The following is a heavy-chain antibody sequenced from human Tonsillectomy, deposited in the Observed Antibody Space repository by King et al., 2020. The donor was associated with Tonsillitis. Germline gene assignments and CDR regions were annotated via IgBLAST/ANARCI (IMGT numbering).Heavy chain of an antibody. Sequence: LQLQESGPGLVKPSETLSLTCTVSGGSISSSSYYWGWIRQPPGKGLEWIGSIYYSGSTYYNPSLKSRVTISVDTSKNQFSLKLSPVTAADTAVYYCARRSGDYGGNGYFDYWGQGTLVTVSS. CDR1: GGSISSSSYY. V-gene: IGHV4-39*01. D-gene: IGHD4-23*01. CDR2: IYYSGST. J-gene: IGHJ4*02. CDR3: ARRSGDYGGNGYFDY.